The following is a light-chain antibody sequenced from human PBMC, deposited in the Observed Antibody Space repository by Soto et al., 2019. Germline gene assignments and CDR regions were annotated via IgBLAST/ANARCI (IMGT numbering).Light chain of an antibody. CDR1: QSVSIN. CDR2: GAS. J-gene: IGKJ1*01. CDR3: QQYNNWPGT. V-gene: IGKV3-15*01. Sequence: EIVMTQSPATLSVSPGERATLSCRASQSVSINLAWYQQKPGQAPRLLIYGASTRATGIPARFSGSGSGTQFTLTISSLQSEDFAVYYCQQYNNWPGTFGQGTKVEIK.